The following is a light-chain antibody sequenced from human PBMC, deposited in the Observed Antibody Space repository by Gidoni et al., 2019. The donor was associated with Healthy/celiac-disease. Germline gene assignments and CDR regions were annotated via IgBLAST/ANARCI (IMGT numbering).Light chain of an antibody. V-gene: IGKV3-20*01. CDR1: QSVSSSY. Sequence: EIVLTQSPGTLSLSPGERATLSCRASQSVSSSYLAWYQQKPGQAPRLLIYGASSRATGMPDRFSGSGSGTDFTLTISRLEPEDCAVYYCQQYGSSPTLTFGGGTKVEIK. CDR2: GAS. J-gene: IGKJ4*01. CDR3: QQYGSSPTLT.